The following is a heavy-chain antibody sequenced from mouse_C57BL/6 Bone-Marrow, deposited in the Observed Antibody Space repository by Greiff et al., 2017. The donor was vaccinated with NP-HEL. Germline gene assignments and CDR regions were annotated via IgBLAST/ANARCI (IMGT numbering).Heavy chain of an antibody. CDR2: IYPGDGDT. V-gene: IGHV1-80*01. Sequence: VKLMESGAELVKPGASVKISCKASGYAFSSYWMNWVKQRPGKGLEWIGQIYPGDGDTNYNGKFKGKATLTADKSSSTAYMQLSSLTSEDSAVYFCLLLRSSWGAMDYWGQGTSVTVSS. CDR3: LLLRSSWGAMDY. CDR1: GYAFSSYW. D-gene: IGHD1-1*01. J-gene: IGHJ4*01.